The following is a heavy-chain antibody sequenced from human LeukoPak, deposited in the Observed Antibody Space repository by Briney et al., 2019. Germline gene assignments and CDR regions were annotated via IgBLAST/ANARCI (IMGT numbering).Heavy chain of an antibody. D-gene: IGHD5-24*01. Sequence: GGSLRLSCAASGFTFSSYSMNWVRQAPGKGLEWVSSISSSSSYIYYADSVKGRFTISRDNAKNSLYLQMNSLRAEDTAVYYCAGRDGYNSPEYYFDYWGQVTLVTVSS. CDR3: AGRDGYNSPEYYFDY. CDR1: GFTFSSYS. V-gene: IGHV3-21*01. J-gene: IGHJ4*02. CDR2: ISSSSSYI.